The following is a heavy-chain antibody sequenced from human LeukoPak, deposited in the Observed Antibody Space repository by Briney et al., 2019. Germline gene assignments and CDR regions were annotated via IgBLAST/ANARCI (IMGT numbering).Heavy chain of an antibody. CDR3: AQGLGY. CDR2: IYHSGST. Sequence: SETLSLTCTVSGYSISSGYYWGWIRQPPGKGLEWIGSIYHSGSTYQNPSLKSRVTISRDTSKNQFSLRLSSVTAADTAVYYCAQGLGYWGQGTLVTVSS. CDR1: GYSISSGYY. J-gene: IGHJ4*02. V-gene: IGHV4-38-2*02.